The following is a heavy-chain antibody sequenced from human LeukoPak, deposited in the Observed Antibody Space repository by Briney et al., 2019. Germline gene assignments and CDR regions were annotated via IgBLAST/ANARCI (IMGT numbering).Heavy chain of an antibody. CDR2: ISASGGTT. Sequence: PGGSLTLSCAASGFTFRSYAMRGVPQATGKGREGVSAISASGGTTYYADSVRGRVTISRDNSKNTLYLQMNSLRAENTDVYYCAKEPREYCSSTSCPNWFDSWGQGTLVTVSS. D-gene: IGHD2-2*01. V-gene: IGHV3-23*01. CDR1: GFTFRSYA. CDR3: AKEPREYCSSTSCPNWFDS. J-gene: IGHJ5*01.